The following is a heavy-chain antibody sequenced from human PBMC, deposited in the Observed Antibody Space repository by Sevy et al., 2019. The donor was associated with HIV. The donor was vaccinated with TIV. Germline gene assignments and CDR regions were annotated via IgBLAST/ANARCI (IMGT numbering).Heavy chain of an antibody. J-gene: IGHJ4*02. CDR2: IIHSGST. Sequence: QSQTLSLTCAVYGESFSGYYWSWIRQPPGKGLEWIGEIIHSGSTNYNPSLKSRVTISVDTSKNQFSLKLSSVTTADTAVYYCARGLSEFYYWGQGTLVTVSS. CDR3: ARGLSEFYY. CDR1: GESFSGYY. V-gene: IGHV4-34*01.